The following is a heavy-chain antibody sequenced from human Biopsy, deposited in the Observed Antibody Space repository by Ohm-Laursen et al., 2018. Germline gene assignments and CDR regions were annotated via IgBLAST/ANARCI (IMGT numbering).Heavy chain of an antibody. CDR1: GGSPFTDSITRYY. J-gene: IGHJ4*02. CDR3: ARLTGDPSY. Sequence: SDTLSLTCTVVSGGSPFTDSITRYYWNWIRQSPGKGLEWIGFIYYTGHTNYNPSLKSRATISVDTSKNQFSLKVISVTAADTAVYYCARLTGDPSYRGQGILVTVSS. D-gene: IGHD7-27*01. V-gene: IGHV4-59*07. CDR2: IYYTGHT.